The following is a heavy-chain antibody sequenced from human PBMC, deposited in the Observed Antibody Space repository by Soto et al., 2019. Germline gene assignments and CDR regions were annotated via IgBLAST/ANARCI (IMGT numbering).Heavy chain of an antibody. CDR3: ARDRTKHHLIAVAGRSQGDAFDI. J-gene: IGHJ3*02. CDR1: GYTFTSYG. CDR2: ISAYNGNT. Sequence: QVQLVQSGAEVKKPGASVKVSCKASGYTFTSYGISWVRQAPGQGLEWMGWISAYNGNTNYAQKLQGRDTMTTDTSTSAAYMELRSLRSDDTAVYYCARDRTKHHLIAVAGRSQGDAFDIWGQGTMVTVSS. D-gene: IGHD6-19*01. V-gene: IGHV1-18*01.